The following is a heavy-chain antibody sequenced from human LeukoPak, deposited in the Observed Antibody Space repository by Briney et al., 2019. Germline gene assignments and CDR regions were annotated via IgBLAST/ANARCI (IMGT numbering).Heavy chain of an antibody. D-gene: IGHD3-10*01. CDR3: ARELHATYYFDF. CDR2: INPNSGGT. Sequence: ASVKVSCKASGYTFTGYYMHWVRQAPGQGLEWMGWINPNSGGTNYAQKFQGRVTMTRDTSTTTVYMELSSLRFEDTAVYYCARELHATYYFDFWGQGTLVTVSS. CDR1: GYTFTGYY. J-gene: IGHJ4*02. V-gene: IGHV1-2*02.